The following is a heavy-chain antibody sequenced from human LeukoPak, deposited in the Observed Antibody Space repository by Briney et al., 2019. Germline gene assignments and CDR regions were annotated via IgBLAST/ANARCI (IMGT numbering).Heavy chain of an antibody. CDR3: ARSYYYGSGSQFPYYYYGMDV. CDR1: GGTFSSYA. Sequence: EASVKVSCKASGGTFSSYASSWVRQAPGQGLEWMGGIIPIFGTANYAQKFQGRVTITADESTSTAYMELSSLRSEDSAVYYCARSYYYGSGSQFPYYYYGMDVWGKGTTVSVSS. CDR2: IIPIFGTA. J-gene: IGHJ6*04. V-gene: IGHV1-69*13. D-gene: IGHD3-10*01.